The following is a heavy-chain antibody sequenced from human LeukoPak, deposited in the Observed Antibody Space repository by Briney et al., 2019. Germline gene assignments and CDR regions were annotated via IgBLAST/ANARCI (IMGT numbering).Heavy chain of an antibody. V-gene: IGHV1-3*01. CDR1: GYTFTSYA. D-gene: IGHD1-1*01. Sequence: ASVKVSCKASGYTFTSYAMHWVRQAPGQRLEWMGRINAGNGNTKYSQKFQGRVTITRDTSASTAYMGLSSLRSEDTAVYYCARGLGTNGREEYWGQGTLVTVSS. CDR3: ARGLGTNGREEY. CDR2: INAGNGNT. J-gene: IGHJ4*02.